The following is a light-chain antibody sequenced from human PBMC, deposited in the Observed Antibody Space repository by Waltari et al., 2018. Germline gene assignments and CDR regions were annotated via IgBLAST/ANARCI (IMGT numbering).Light chain of an antibody. J-gene: IGLJ1*01. CDR1: SSDLGAYNY. Sequence: SALTQPPSASGSPGQSVTIPCTGTSSDLGAYNYVSWYQQHPGKAPKLMIYEVSKRPSGVPDRFSGSKSGNTASLTVSGLQAEDEADYYCSSYAGSNNFDVFGTGTKVTVL. CDR3: SSYAGSNNFDV. V-gene: IGLV2-8*01. CDR2: EVS.